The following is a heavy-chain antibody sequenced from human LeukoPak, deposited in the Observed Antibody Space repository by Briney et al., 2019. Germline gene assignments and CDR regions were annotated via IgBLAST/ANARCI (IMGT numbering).Heavy chain of an antibody. CDR2: INAGNGNT. D-gene: IGHD1-14*01. J-gene: IGHJ4*02. CDR3: ARDPYPTGNPYYFDY. Sequence: ASVKVSCKASGYTFTSYAMHWMRQAPGQRLEWMGWINAGNGNTKYSQKFQGRVTITRDTSASTTYMELSSLRSEDTAVYYCARDPYPTGNPYYFDYWGQGTLVTVSS. V-gene: IGHV1-3*01. CDR1: GYTFTSYA.